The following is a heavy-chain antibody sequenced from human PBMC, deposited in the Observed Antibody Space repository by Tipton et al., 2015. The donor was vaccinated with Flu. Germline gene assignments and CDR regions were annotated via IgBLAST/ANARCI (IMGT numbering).Heavy chain of an antibody. D-gene: IGHD4-11*01. CDR1: GGSISSGSHY. J-gene: IGHJ5*02. CDR3: AGRDYSNYVSEPQNWFDP. V-gene: IGHV4-61*02. CDR2: IYTSGST. Sequence: TLSLTCTVSGGSISSGSHYWSWIRQPAGKGLEWIGLIYTSGSTNYNPSLKSRVTISVDTSKNQFSLKLNSVTAADTAVYYCAGRDYSNYVSEPQNWFDPWGQGALVTVSS.